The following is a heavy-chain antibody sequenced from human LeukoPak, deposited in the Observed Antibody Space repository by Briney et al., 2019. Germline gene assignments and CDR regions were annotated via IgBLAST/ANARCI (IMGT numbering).Heavy chain of an antibody. Sequence: PSETLSLSCAVYGGSFSGYYWSWIRQPTGKGLEWIGEINHSGSTNYNPSLKSRVTISVDTSKNQFSLKLSSVTAAVTAVYYCATRRFGAFDYWGQGTLVTVSS. CDR3: ATRRFGAFDY. CDR1: GGSFSGYY. J-gene: IGHJ4*02. V-gene: IGHV4-34*01. D-gene: IGHD3-10*01. CDR2: INHSGST.